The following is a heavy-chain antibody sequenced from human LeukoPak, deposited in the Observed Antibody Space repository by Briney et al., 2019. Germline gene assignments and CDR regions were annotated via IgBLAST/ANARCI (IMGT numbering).Heavy chain of an antibody. D-gene: IGHD3-3*01. CDR1: GFTFSSYA. CDR2: ISGSGGST. Sequence: GSLRLSCAASGFTFSSYAMSWVRQAPGKGLEWVSGISGSGGSTDYADSLKGRFTISRDNSKSTLYLQMNSLRAEDTAVHYCAKTPVRRFPLYFDYWGQGTLVTVSS. CDR3: AKTPVRRFPLYFDY. J-gene: IGHJ4*02. V-gene: IGHV3-23*01.